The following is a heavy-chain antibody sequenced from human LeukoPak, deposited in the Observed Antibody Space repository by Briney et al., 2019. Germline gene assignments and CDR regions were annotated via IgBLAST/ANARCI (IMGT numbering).Heavy chain of an antibody. CDR3: ARAPDYGDQTPTFYYYYGMDV. CDR2: ISYDGSNK. CDR1: GFTFSSYA. Sequence: PGGSLRLSCAASGFTFSSYAMSWVRQAPGKGLEWVAVISYDGSNKYYADSVKGRFTISRDNSKNTLYLQMNSLRAEDTAVYYCARAPDYGDQTPTFYYYYGMDVWGQGTTVTVSS. J-gene: IGHJ6*02. D-gene: IGHD4-17*01. V-gene: IGHV3-30-3*01.